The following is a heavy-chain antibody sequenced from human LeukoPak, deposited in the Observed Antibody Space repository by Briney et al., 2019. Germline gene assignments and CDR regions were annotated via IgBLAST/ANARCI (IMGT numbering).Heavy chain of an antibody. CDR1: GYTFTSYY. D-gene: IGHD3-10*01. V-gene: IGHV1-69*13. CDR3: ARESQHRDLWFIGYYFDY. J-gene: IGHJ4*02. CDR2: IIPIFGTA. Sequence: ASVKVSCKASGYTFTSYYMHWVRQAPGQGLEWMGGIIPIFGTANYAQKFQGRVTITADESTSTAYMELSSLRSEDTAVYYCARESQHRDLWFIGYYFDYWGQGTLVTVSS.